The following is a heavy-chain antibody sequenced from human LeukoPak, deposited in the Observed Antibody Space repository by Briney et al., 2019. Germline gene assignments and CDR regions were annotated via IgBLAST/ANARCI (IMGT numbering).Heavy chain of an antibody. Sequence: ASVKVSCKASGYTFTSYDINWVRQATGQGLEWMGWMNPNSGNTVYAQKFQGRVTMTRNTSISTAYMELSSLRSEDTAVYYCARGYDSSGYYYGYWGQGTLVTVSS. CDR2: MNPNSGNT. J-gene: IGHJ4*02. D-gene: IGHD3-22*01. V-gene: IGHV1-8*01. CDR3: ARGYDSSGYYYGY. CDR1: GYTFTSYD.